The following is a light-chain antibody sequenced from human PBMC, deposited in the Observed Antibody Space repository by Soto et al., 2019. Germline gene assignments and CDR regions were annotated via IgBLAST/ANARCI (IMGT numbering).Light chain of an antibody. CDR2: DAS. CDR3: QQRSNLPPWT. J-gene: IGKJ1*01. V-gene: IGKV3-11*01. Sequence: EIVLTQSPATLSLSPGERATLSCRASQSVSSYLAWYQQKPGQAPRLLIYDASNRATGIPARFSGSGSGTDLTLTISSLEPADFAVYYCQQRSNLPPWTVGQGTKVEIK. CDR1: QSVSSY.